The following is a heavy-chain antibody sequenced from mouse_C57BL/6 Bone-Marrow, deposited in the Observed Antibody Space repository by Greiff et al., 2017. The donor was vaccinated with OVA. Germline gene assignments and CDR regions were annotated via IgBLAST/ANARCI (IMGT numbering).Heavy chain of an antibody. CDR2: ISSGGDYI. CDR1: GFTFSSYA. V-gene: IGHV5-9-1*02. CDR3: TRDRDGYWYYAMDY. Sequence: EVKLMESGEGLVKPGGSLKLSCAASGFTFSSYAMSWVRQTPEKRLEWVAYISSGGDYIYYADTVKGRFTISRATARNTLYLQMSSLKSEDTAMYYCTRDRDGYWYYAMDYWGQGTSVTVSS. J-gene: IGHJ4*01. D-gene: IGHD2-3*01.